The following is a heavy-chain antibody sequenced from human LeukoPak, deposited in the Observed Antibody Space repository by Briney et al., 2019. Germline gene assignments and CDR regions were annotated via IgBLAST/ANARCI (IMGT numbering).Heavy chain of an antibody. D-gene: IGHD3-10*01. J-gene: IGHJ6*03. CDR1: GGSISSSNW. V-gene: IGHV4-4*02. Sequence: SETLSLTCAVSGGSISSSNWWSWVRQPPGKGLEWIGEIYHSGSTNYIPSLKSRVTISVDKSKNQFSLKLSSVTAADTAVYYCAREPPPLLWFGELFAGYMDVWGKGTTVTVSS. CDR3: AREPPPLLWFGELFAGYMDV. CDR2: IYHSGST.